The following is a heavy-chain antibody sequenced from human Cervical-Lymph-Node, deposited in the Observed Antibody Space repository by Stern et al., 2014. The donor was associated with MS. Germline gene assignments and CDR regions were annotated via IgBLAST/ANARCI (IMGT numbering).Heavy chain of an antibody. D-gene: IGHD5-12*01. CDR2: IFLSGST. Sequence: QVQLQESGPGLVKPSETLSLTCTVSGGPIRGYYWSWIRQSPGKGLEWIGDIFLSGSTNYNPSLKSRVTISVDTSKDQFSLKLSSVTAADTAVYYCARLTETLGYGAYDYGFDHWGQGTLVTVSS. V-gene: IGHV4-59*01. CDR1: GGPIRGYY. CDR3: ARLTETLGYGAYDYGFDH. J-gene: IGHJ4*02.